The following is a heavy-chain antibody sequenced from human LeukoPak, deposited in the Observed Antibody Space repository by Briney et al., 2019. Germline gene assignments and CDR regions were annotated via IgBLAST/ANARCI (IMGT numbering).Heavy chain of an antibody. CDR3: ARDGASYSNYEGNFDY. J-gene: IGHJ4*02. Sequence: GGSLRLSCAGTGFVFGDSGMSWVRKAPGKGLEWVAAVSGSGERTYYADSVKGRFIISRETSNNTVSLQMHSLRAEDTAVYYRARDGASYSNYEGNFDYWGQGTLVTVSS. CDR1: GFVFGDSG. V-gene: IGHV3-23*01. D-gene: IGHD4-11*01. CDR2: VSGSGERT.